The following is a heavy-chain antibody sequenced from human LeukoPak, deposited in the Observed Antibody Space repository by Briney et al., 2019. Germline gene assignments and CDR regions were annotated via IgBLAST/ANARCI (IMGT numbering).Heavy chain of an antibody. D-gene: IGHD2-2*01. V-gene: IGHV1-69*01. J-gene: IGHJ4*02. CDR3: ARDPSYSRHGQKDCSSTSCYPKQDYEGDDY. CDR2: IIPIFGTA. CDR1: GGTFSSYA. Sequence: ASVNVSCKASGGTFSSYAISWVRQAPGQGLEWMGGIIPIFGTANYAQKFQGRVTITADESTSTAYMELSSLRSEDTAVYYCARDPSYSRHGQKDCSSTSCYPKQDYEGDDYWGQGTLVTVSS.